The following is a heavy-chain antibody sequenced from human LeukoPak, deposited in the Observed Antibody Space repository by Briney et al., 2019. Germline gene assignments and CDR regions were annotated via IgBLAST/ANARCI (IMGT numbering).Heavy chain of an antibody. J-gene: IGHJ3*02. V-gene: IGHV4-34*09. CDR1: GGSFSGYY. Sequence: SQTLSLTCAVYGGSFSGYYWTWIRQSPGRGLEWIGEVHYSGSATYNPSLKSRVTISVDTSINQFSLKLSSVTAADTAVYYCARDLSGDIWGQGTMVTVSS. CDR2: VHYSGSA. D-gene: IGHD3-16*02. CDR3: ARDLSGDI.